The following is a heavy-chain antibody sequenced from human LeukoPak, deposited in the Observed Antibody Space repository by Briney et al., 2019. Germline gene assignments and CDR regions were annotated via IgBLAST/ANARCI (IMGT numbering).Heavy chain of an antibody. CDR3: ARVSMFAIFDI. Sequence: SETLSLTCTVSGGSISSGGYYWRWIRHHPGKGLEWIGYIYYSGSTYYNPSLKTRVTISVDTSKNQFSLKLSSVTAADTAVYYCARVSMFAIFDIWGQGTMVTVSS. J-gene: IGHJ3*02. CDR2: IYYSGST. D-gene: IGHD3-10*02. V-gene: IGHV4-31*03. CDR1: GGSISSGGYY.